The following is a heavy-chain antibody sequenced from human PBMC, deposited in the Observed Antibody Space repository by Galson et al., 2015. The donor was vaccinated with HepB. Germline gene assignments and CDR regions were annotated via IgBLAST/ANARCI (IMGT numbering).Heavy chain of an antibody. Sequence: SGAEVKKPGESLKISCKGSGYSFTSYWIGWVRQMPGKGLEWMGIIYPGDSDTRYSPSFQGQVTISADKSISTAYLQWSSLKASDTAMYYCARRAPMDYYDSSGYDYWGQGTLVTVSS. CDR2: IYPGDSDT. CDR1: GYSFTSYW. V-gene: IGHV5-51*01. D-gene: IGHD3-22*01. J-gene: IGHJ4*02. CDR3: ARRAPMDYYDSSGYDY.